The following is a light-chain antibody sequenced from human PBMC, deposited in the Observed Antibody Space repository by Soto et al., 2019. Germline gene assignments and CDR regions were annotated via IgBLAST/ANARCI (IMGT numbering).Light chain of an antibody. Sequence: QSVLTQPPSASGSPGQSVAISCTGTSSDVGGYDYVSWYQQHPGKAPKLMIYDVTKRPSGVPDRFSGSKSGNTASLTVSGLQAEDEADYYCSSYAGTHIVFGTGTKGHRP. CDR2: DVT. J-gene: IGLJ1*01. V-gene: IGLV2-8*01. CDR3: SSYAGTHIV. CDR1: SSDVGGYDY.